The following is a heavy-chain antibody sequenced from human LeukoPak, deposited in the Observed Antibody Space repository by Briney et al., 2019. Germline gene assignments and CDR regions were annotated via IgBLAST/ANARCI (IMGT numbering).Heavy chain of an antibody. Sequence: ASVKVSCKASGGTFSSYAISWVRQAPGQGLEGMGRIIPIFGTANYAQKFQGRVTITTDESTSTAYMELSSLRSEDTAVYYCVRAGVANWFDPWGQGTLVTVSS. D-gene: IGHD2-15*01. CDR2: IIPIFGTA. J-gene: IGHJ5*02. CDR1: GGTFSSYA. CDR3: VRAGVANWFDP. V-gene: IGHV1-69*05.